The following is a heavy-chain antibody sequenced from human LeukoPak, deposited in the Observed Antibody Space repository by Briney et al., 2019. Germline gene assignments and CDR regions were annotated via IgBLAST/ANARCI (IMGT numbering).Heavy chain of an antibody. J-gene: IGHJ4*02. D-gene: IGHD4-23*01. CDR1: GGSFRGYY. CDR3: ARDHYGGNGGSGY. V-gene: IGHV4-34*01. Sequence: SETLSLTCAVYGGSFRGYYWSWIRQPPGKGLEWIGEINHSGSTNYNPSLKGRVTISVDTSKNQFSLKLSSVTAADTAVYYCARDHYGGNGGSGYWGKGTLVTVSS. CDR2: INHSGST.